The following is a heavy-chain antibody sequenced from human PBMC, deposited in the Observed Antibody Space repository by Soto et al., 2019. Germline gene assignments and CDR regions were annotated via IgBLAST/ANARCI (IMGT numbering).Heavy chain of an antibody. CDR2: IRSKANSYAT. CDR3: TTRGYSYGTYYYYGMDV. Sequence: PGGSLRLSCAASGFTFSGSAMHWVRQASGKGLEWVGRIRSKANSYATAYAASVKGRFTISRDDSKNTAYLQMNSLKTEDTAVYYYTTRGYSYGTYYYYGMDVWGQGTTVTV. V-gene: IGHV3-73*01. J-gene: IGHJ6*02. D-gene: IGHD5-18*01. CDR1: GFTFSGSA.